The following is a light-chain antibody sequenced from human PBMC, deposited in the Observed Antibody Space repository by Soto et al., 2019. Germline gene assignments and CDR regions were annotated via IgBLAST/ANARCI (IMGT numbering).Light chain of an antibody. CDR2: DAS. CDR1: QTISSY. Sequence: EIVMTQSPAALSLSPGERATLSCRASQTISSYLGWYQQKPGQAPRLLICDASSRATGIPARFSGSGSGTDFTLTISSLEPEDFAVYYCQQRYKWPYTFCQGTNLEIK. CDR3: QQRYKWPYT. V-gene: IGKV3-11*01. J-gene: IGKJ2*01.